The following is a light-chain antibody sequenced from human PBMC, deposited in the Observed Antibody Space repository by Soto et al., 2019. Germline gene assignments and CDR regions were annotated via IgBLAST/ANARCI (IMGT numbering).Light chain of an antibody. CDR2: LNSDGSH. CDR3: QTWGTGIVV. Sequence: QTVVTQSPSASASLGASVKLTCTLSSGHSSYAIAWHQQQPEKGPRYLMKLNSDGSHSKGDGIPDRFSGSSSGAERYLTISSLQSEDEAYYYCQTWGTGIVVFGGGTKLTVL. V-gene: IGLV4-69*01. J-gene: IGLJ2*01. CDR1: SGHSSYA.